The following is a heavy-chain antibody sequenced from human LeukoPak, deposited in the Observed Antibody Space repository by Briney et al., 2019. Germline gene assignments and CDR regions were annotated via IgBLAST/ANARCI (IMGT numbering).Heavy chain of an antibody. V-gene: IGHV3-23*01. CDR1: GFTFSSYA. CDR2: ISGSGGST. Sequence: GGSLRLSCAASGFTFSSYAMSWVRQAPGKGLEWVSAISGSGGSTYYADSVKGRFTISRDNAKNSLYLQMNSLRAEDTAVYYCARDFVTSQSYWGQGTLVTVSS. CDR3: ARDFVTSQSY. D-gene: IGHD2-21*02. J-gene: IGHJ4*02.